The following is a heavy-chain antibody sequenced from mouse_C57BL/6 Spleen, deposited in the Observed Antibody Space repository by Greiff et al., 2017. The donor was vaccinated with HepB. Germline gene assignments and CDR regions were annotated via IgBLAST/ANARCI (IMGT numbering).Heavy chain of an antibody. CDR2: IDPSDSYT. CDR1: GYTFTSYW. J-gene: IGHJ3*01. Sequence: QVQLQQPGAELVKPGASVKLSCKASGYTFTSYWMQWVKQRPGQGLEWIGEIDPSDSYTNYNQKFKGKATLTVDTSSSTAYMQLSSLTSEDSAVYYCARRGSNKFCFAYWGQGTLVTVSA. V-gene: IGHV1-50*01. D-gene: IGHD2-5*01. CDR3: ARRGSNKFCFAY.